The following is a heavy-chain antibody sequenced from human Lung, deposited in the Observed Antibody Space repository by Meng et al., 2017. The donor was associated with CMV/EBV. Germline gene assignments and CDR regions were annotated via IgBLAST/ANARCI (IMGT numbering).Heavy chain of an antibody. CDR1: GDSITNPNG. Sequence: QVRLREPGPGRVQPSATLRLTCAVSGDSITNPNGWPWVRQPPGKGLEWIGEIPHRGSSAYNPSLKSRVSMSIDKSKNQFSLKLTSVTAADTAVYHCLRRSGGSVWGQGTLVTVSS. D-gene: IGHD3-10*01. V-gene: IGHV4-4*02. CDR3: LRRSGGSV. CDR2: IPHRGSS. J-gene: IGHJ1*01.